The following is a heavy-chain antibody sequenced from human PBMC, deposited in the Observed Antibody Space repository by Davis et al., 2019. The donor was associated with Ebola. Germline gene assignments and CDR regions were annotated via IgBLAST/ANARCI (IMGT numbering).Heavy chain of an antibody. D-gene: IGHD6-13*01. Sequence: ASVKVSCKASGYTFTSYYMHWVRQAPGQGLEWMGIINPSGGSTSYAQKFQGRVTITADESTSTAYMELSSLRSEDTAVYYCARTSYSSSWYYYYGMDVWGQGTTVTVSS. CDR2: INPSGGST. J-gene: IGHJ6*02. CDR1: GYTFTSYY. CDR3: ARTSYSSSWYYYYGMDV. V-gene: IGHV1-46*01.